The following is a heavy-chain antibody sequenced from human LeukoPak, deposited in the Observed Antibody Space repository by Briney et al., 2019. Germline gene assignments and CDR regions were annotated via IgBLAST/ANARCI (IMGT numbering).Heavy chain of an antibody. CDR2: ITSSSSAI. CDR3: ARGPRYFDY. J-gene: IGHJ4*02. CDR1: GFTFSNYN. V-gene: IGHV3-48*04. Sequence: PGGSLRLSCAASGFTFSNYNLNWVRQAPGKGPEWLSYITSSSSAIYYADSVKGRFTISRDNAKNSLYLQMNSLRAEDTAVYYCARGPRYFDYWGQGALVTVSS.